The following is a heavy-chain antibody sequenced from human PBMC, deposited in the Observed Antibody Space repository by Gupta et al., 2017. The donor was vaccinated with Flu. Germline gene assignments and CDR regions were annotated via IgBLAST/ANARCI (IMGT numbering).Heavy chain of an antibody. CDR1: GFTFSSHW. J-gene: IGHJ4*02. CDR3: ARDVSYGDYAGLHYFDY. V-gene: IGHV3-7*01. D-gene: IGHD4-17*01. Sequence: EVQLVESVGGLVQPGGSLRLSCAASGFTFSSHWMSWVRQAPGKGLEWVANIKQDGSEKYYVDSVKGRFTISRDNAKNSLYLQMNSLRAEDTAVYYCARDVSYGDYAGLHYFDYWGQGTLVTVSS. CDR2: IKQDGSEK.